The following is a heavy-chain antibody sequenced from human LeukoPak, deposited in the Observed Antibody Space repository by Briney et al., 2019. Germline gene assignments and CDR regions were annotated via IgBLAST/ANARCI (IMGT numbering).Heavy chain of an antibody. J-gene: IGHJ6*02. CDR2: INAGNGNT. CDR1: GYTFTSYA. CDR3: ARDTDSSSWYGYYYYYGMDV. D-gene: IGHD6-13*01. V-gene: IGHV1-3*01. Sequence: ASVKVSCKASGYTFTSYAMHWVRQAPGQRLEWMGWINAGNGNTKYSQKFQGRVTITRDTSASTAYMELSSLRSEDTAVYYCARDTDSSSWYGYYYYYGMDVWAKGPRSPSP.